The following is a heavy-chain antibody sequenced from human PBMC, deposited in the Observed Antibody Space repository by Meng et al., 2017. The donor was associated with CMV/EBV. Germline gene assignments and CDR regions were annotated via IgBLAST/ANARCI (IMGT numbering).Heavy chain of an antibody. CDR1: GFTFDDYA. J-gene: IGHJ4*02. CDR2: ISWNSGSI. D-gene: IGHD3-10*01. CDR3: AKANYPFSGGFDY. V-gene: IGHV3-9*01. Sequence: GGSLRLSCAASGFTFDDYAMHWVRQAPGKGLEWVSGISWNSGSIGYADSVKGRFTISRDNAKNSLYLQMNSLRAEDTALYYCAKANYPFSGGFDYWGQGTLVTVS.